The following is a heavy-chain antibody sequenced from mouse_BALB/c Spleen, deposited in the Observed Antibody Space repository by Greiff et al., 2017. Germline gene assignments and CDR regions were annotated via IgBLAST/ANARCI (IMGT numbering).Heavy chain of an antibody. J-gene: IGHJ1*01. D-gene: IGHD1-1*01. CDR1: GFSLTSYG. V-gene: IGHV2-9*02. Sequence: VKLQESGPGLVAPSQSLSITCTVSGFSLTSYGVHWVRQPPGKGLEWLGVIWAGGSTNYNSALMSRLSISKDNSKSQVFLKMNSLQTDDTAMYYCARDGGYYGSSYSDVWGAGTTVTVSS. CDR3: ARDGGYYGSSYSDV. CDR2: IWAGGST.